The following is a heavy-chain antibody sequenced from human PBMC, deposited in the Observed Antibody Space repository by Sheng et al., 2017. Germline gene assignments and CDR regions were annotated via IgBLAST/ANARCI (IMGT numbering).Heavy chain of an antibody. CDR2: IAYDGSVE. J-gene: IGHJ4*02. D-gene: IGHD3-22*01. CDR3: GKEYDSSRHYITAEY. V-gene: IGHV3-30*18. CDR1: GFTFSDYG. Sequence: MQLVESGGGVVQPGRSLRLSCAASGFTFSDYGMHWVRQAPGKGLEWVAVIAYDGSVEYYADSVKGRFTISRDNSKKTLYLQMNSLRPEDTAVFYCGKEYDSSRHYITAEYWGQGTLVTVSS.